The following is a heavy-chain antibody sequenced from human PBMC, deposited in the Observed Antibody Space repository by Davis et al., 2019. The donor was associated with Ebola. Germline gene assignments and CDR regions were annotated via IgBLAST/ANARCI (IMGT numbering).Heavy chain of an antibody. V-gene: IGHV3-53*05. D-gene: IGHD2-15*01. Sequence: GESLKISCAASGFTVSSNHMSWVRQAPGKGLEWVSVIYDHSTAYADSVRGRFIISRDNSKNSLYLQMNSLRNEDAAFYYCAKAVGSSGGPSCLDSWGQGTLVSVSS. CDR1: GFTVSSNH. J-gene: IGHJ4*02. CDR3: AKAVGSSGGPSCLDS. CDR2: IYDHST.